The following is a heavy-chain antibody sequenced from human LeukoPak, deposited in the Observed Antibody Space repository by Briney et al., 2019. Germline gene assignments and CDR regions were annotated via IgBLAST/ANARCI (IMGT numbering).Heavy chain of an antibody. CDR2: ISPSGGST. V-gene: IGHV1-46*01. J-gene: IGHJ1*01. CDR1: GYTFSSYY. CDR3: ARGGNEVVADDEYFQH. D-gene: IGHD3-22*01. Sequence: ASVKVSCKASGYTFSSYYMHWVRQAPGQGLEWMGIISPSGGSTSYAQKFQDRVTMTRDMSTSTVHVELNSLRSEDTAVYYCARGGNEVVADDEYFQHWGQGTLVTVSS.